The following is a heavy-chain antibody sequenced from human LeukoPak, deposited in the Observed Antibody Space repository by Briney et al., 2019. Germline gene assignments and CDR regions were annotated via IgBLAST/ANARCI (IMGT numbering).Heavy chain of an antibody. CDR2: ISGSGGST. Sequence: GGSLRLSCAASGFTFSSYAMSWVRQAPGKGLEWVSAISGSGGSTYYADSVKGRFTISRDNSKNTLYLQMNSLRAEDTAVYYCAKGVGIFGVVSLFDYWGQGTLVTVSS. D-gene: IGHD3-3*01. J-gene: IGHJ4*02. CDR3: AKGVGIFGVVSLFDY. CDR1: GFTFSSYA. V-gene: IGHV3-23*01.